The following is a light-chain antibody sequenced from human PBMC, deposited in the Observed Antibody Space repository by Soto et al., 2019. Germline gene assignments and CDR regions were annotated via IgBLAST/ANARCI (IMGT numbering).Light chain of an antibody. CDR2: EAS. CDR3: CSYAGGGTSRV. CDR1: SSDVGCYKY. Sequence: QSVLTQPASVSGSPGQSITISCTGTSSDVGCYKYVSWYQQPPGTAPKLIVYEASNRPSGVPDRFSGSKSGNTASLTISGLQAADEADYYCCSYAGGGTSRVFGTGTKVTVL. J-gene: IGLJ1*01. V-gene: IGLV2-18*02.